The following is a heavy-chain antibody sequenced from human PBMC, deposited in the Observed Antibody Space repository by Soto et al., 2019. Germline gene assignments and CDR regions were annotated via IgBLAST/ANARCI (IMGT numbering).Heavy chain of an antibody. Sequence: RASVKVSCKASGGTFSSYAISWVRQAPGQGLEWMGGIIPIFGTANYAQKFQGRVTITADESTSTAYMELSSLRSDDTAVYYCARECVGVGAPGDNWFAPWGQGTLVTVSS. CDR2: IIPIFGTA. CDR3: ARECVGVGAPGDNWFAP. CDR1: GGTFSSYA. J-gene: IGHJ5*02. V-gene: IGHV1-69*13. D-gene: IGHD3-10*01.